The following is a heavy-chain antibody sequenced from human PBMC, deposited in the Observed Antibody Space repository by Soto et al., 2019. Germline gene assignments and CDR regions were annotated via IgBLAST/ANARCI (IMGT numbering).Heavy chain of an antibody. CDR3: AKEYSKAPYYYYGMAV. CDR1: GCTCGSYA. D-gene: IGHD4-4*01. J-gene: IGHJ6*02. CDR2: ISGSGGST. Sequence: TGGSLRLCWAAAGCTCGSYAMSWVRQAPGKGLEWVSAISGSGGSTYYADSVKGRFTISRDNSKSTLYLQMNSLRAEATAVYYCAKEYSKAPYYYYGMAVWGHGTTVPVSS. V-gene: IGHV3-23*01.